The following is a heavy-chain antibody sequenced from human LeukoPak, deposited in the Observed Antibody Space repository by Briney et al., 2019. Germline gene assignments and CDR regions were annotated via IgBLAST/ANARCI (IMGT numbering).Heavy chain of an antibody. CDR1: GGSISSYY. J-gene: IGHJ6*02. V-gene: IGHV4-59*08. CDR2: IYYSGST. CDR3: ARHKELQYYYGMDV. Sequence: SETLSLTCTVSGGSISSYYWSWIRQPPGKGLEWIGYIYYSGSTNYNPSLKSRVTISVDTSKNQFSLKLSSVTAADTAVYYCARHKELQYYYGMDVWGQGTTDTVSS. D-gene: IGHD1-26*01.